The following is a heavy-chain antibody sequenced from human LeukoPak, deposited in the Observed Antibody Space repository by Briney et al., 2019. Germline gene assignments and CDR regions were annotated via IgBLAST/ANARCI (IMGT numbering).Heavy chain of an antibody. D-gene: IGHD3-3*01. CDR3: AKGEDYDFWSGPTSDAFDI. Sequence: PGGSLRLSCAASGFIFSSYAMSWVRQAPGKGLEWVSAISGSGGSTYYADSVKGRFTISRDNSKNTLYLQMNSLRAEDTAVYYCAKGEDYDFWSGPTSDAFDIWGQGTMVTVSS. CDR2: ISGSGGST. V-gene: IGHV3-23*01. J-gene: IGHJ3*02. CDR1: GFIFSSYA.